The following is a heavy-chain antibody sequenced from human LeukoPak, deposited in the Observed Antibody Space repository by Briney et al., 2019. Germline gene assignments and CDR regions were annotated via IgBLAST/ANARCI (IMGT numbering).Heavy chain of an antibody. V-gene: IGHV1-69*13. CDR3: ATDSIGIAAAGALGWFDP. D-gene: IGHD6-13*01. Sequence: SVKVSCKASGYTFTSYYMHWVRQAPGQGLEWMGGIIPIFGTANYVQKFQGRVTITADESTNTAYMELSSLRSEDTALYYCATDSIGIAAAGALGWFDPWGQGTLVTVSS. CDR1: GYTFTSYY. J-gene: IGHJ5*02. CDR2: IIPIFGTA.